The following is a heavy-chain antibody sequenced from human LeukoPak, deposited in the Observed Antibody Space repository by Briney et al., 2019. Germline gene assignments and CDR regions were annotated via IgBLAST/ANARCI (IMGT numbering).Heavy chain of an antibody. Sequence: PGGSLRLSCAASGFTFRDYYISWISQAPGKGLEWVSYISTSGTTIYYADSVKGRFTISRDNAKNSLYLQMNSLRAEDTAVYYCARKQRGYNYGYYNYMDVWGEGTTVTVSS. CDR3: ARKQRGYNYGYYNYMDV. D-gene: IGHD5-24*01. CDR2: ISTSGTTI. J-gene: IGHJ6*03. CDR1: GFTFRDYY. V-gene: IGHV3-11*01.